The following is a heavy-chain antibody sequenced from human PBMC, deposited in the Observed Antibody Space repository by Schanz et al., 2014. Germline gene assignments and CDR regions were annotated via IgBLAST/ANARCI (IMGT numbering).Heavy chain of an antibody. CDR2: TSHDGSFT. CDR1: GFTFSNYD. CDR3: VRDTDYHFDY. Sequence: VYLVQSGGGVVQPGRSLRLSCAASGFTFSNYDMHWVRQAIGKGLEWVSRTSHDGSFTTFADSVKGRFTISRDNAKNALYLQMNSLRAEDTAVYYCVRDTDYHFDYWGQGTLVTVSS. D-gene: IGHD4-17*01. V-gene: IGHV3-74*01. J-gene: IGHJ4*02.